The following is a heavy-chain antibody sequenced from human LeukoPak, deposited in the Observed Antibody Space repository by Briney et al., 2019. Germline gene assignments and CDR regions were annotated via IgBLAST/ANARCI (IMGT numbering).Heavy chain of an antibody. CDR3: ARTPTVYIDY. CDR1: GDTISRYY. V-gene: IGHV4-59*01. J-gene: IGHJ4*02. CDR2: ISHPDGF. Sequence: SGTLSLTCSVSGDTISRYYWTWIRQPPGKGLEWIGYISHPDGFKYNPSLKSRVSMSLDTSKSPISLNLNSVTAADTATYCCARTPTVYIDYWGEGTLVTVSS. D-gene: IGHD1-26*01.